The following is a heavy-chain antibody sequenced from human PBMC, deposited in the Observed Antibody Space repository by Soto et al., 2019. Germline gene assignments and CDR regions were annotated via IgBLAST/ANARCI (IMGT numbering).Heavy chain of an antibody. CDR3: ARRGGSSSVPYYYYMDV. J-gene: IGHJ6*03. CDR2: IYSGGST. D-gene: IGHD6-13*01. V-gene: IGHV3-66*01. CDR1: LFTVSSNY. Sequence: VGPLRLSCTSSLFTVSSNYMSLVLHAPVKGLEWVSVIYSGGSTYYADSVKGRFTISRDNSKNTLYLQMNSLRAEDTAVYYCARRGGSSSVPYYYYMDVWGKGTTVTVSS.